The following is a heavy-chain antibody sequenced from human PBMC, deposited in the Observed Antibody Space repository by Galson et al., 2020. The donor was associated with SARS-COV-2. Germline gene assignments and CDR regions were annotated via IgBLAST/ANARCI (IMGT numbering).Heavy chain of an antibody. CDR1: GYTFTAYY. Sequence: ASVKVSCKAYGYTFTAYYIHCVRQAPGHGLEWLGCITPNGGVTQYAQKFQGRVTMTRDTSISTAHMELTSLSSDDTAVYYCARDRYRSVYSVYGVDVWGQGTTVTVSS. CDR3: ARDRYRSVYSVYGVDV. D-gene: IGHD2-21*01. CDR2: ITPNGGVT. J-gene: IGHJ6*02. V-gene: IGHV1-2*02.